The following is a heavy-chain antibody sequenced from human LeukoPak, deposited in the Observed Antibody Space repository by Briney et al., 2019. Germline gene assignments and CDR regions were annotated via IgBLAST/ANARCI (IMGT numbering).Heavy chain of an antibody. CDR1: GFTFSSYS. V-gene: IGHV3-21*04. D-gene: IGHD6-19*01. CDR2: ISSSSSYI. Sequence: GGSLRLSCAASGFTFSSYSMNWVRQAPGKGLEWVSSISSSSSYIYYADSVKGRFTISRDNAKNSLYLQMNSLSAGDTAAYYCAKRDNSGWYAIDYWGQGTLVTVS. CDR3: AKRDNSGWYAIDY. J-gene: IGHJ4*02.